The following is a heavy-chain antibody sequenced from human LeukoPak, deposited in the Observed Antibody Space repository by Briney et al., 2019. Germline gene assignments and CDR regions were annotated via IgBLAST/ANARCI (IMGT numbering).Heavy chain of an antibody. J-gene: IGHJ5*02. D-gene: IGHD2-2*01. Sequence: GRSLRLSCAASGFTFSSYAMHWVRQAPGKGLEWVAVISYDGSNKYYADSVKGRFTISRDNSKNTLYLQMNSLRAEDTAVYYCARVVPAATTWFDPWGQGTLVTVSS. CDR3: ARVVPAATTWFDP. CDR2: ISYDGSNK. CDR1: GFTFSSYA. V-gene: IGHV3-30*04.